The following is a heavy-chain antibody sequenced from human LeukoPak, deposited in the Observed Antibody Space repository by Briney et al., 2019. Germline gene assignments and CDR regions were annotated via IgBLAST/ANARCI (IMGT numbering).Heavy chain of an antibody. J-gene: IGHJ3*02. CDR2: ITSDSDTR. CDR3: ARDPSGTYSYHAFSI. D-gene: IGHD1-26*01. Sequence: GGSLRLSCAASGFTFSSYSMNWLRQAPGKGLEWVSYITSDSDTRQYADSVKGRFTISRDNAKNSLYLQMNSLRAEDTAVYYCARDPSGTYSYHAFSIWGQGTMVTVSS. V-gene: IGHV3-48*04. CDR1: GFTFSSYS.